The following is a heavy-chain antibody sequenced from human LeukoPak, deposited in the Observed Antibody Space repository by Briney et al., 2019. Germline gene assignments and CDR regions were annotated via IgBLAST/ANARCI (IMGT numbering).Heavy chain of an antibody. V-gene: IGHV1-69*04. D-gene: IGHD4-11*01. CDR3: ARERDYTRFDY. J-gene: IGHJ4*02. CDR1: GGTFSSYA. Sequence: SVTVSCKASGGTFSSYAISWVRQAPGQGLEWMGRIIPILGIANYAQKFQGRVTMTTDTSTSTAFMELRSLRSDDTAVYYCARERDYTRFDYWGQGTLVTVSS. CDR2: IIPILGIA.